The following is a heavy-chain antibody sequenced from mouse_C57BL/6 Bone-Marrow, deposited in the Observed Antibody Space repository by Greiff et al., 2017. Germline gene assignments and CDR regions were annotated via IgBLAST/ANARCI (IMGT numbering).Heavy chain of an antibody. CDR1: GFTFSSYA. V-gene: IGHV5-4*01. Sequence: EVQVVESGGGLVKPGGSLKLSCAASGFTFSSYAMSWVRQTPEKRLEWVATISDGGSYTYYTDNVKGRFTISRDNAKNNLYLQMSNLKSEDTAMYYCARVDYYYGRSYWGQGTTLTVSS. J-gene: IGHJ2*01. CDR2: ISDGGSYT. D-gene: IGHD1-1*01. CDR3: ARVDYYYGRSY.